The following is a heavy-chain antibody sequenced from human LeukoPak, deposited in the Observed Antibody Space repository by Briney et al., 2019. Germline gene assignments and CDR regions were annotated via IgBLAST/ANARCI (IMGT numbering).Heavy chain of an antibody. Sequence: RGSLRLSCAASGFTFSSYWMHWVRQAPGKGLEWVAVIWYDGSNKYYADSVKGRFTISRDNSKNMLYLEMNSLRAEDTAVYYCARDPSLRVTLDYWGQGTLVTVSS. J-gene: IGHJ4*02. CDR2: IWYDGSNK. V-gene: IGHV3-33*08. D-gene: IGHD5/OR15-5a*01. CDR3: ARDPSLRVTLDY. CDR1: GFTFSSYW.